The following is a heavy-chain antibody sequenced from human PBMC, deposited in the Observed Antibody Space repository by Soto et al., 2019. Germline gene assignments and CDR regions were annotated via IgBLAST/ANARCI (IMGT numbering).Heavy chain of an antibody. J-gene: IGHJ5*02. CDR3: AREGHGSTWLNWFDP. Sequence: GGSLRLSCVASGFTFRSYSMNWFRQAPGKGLEWVSHISSSSTTINYADSVKGRFTISRDNAKNSLYLQMNSLSDEDTAVYYCAREGHGSTWLNWFDPWGQGTLVTVCS. CDR1: GFTFRSYS. D-gene: IGHD6-13*01. CDR2: ISSSSTTI. V-gene: IGHV3-48*02.